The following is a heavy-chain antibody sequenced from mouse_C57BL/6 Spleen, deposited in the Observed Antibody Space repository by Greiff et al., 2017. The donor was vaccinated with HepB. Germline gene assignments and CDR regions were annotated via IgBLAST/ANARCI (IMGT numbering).Heavy chain of an antibody. Sequence: VQLKQSGAELVKPGASVKLSCTASGFNIKDYYMHWVKQRTEQGLEWIGRIDPEDGETKYAPKFLGKATITADTSSNTAYLQLSSLTSEDTAVYYCAEGYSNWFDYWGQGTTLTVSS. J-gene: IGHJ2*01. CDR2: IDPEDGET. V-gene: IGHV14-2*01. D-gene: IGHD2-5*01. CDR1: GFNIKDYY. CDR3: AEGYSNWFDY.